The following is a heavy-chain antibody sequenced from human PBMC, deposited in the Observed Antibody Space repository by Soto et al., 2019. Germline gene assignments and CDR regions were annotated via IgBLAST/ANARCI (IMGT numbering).Heavy chain of an antibody. D-gene: IGHD4-17*01. V-gene: IGHV3-21*01. CDR1: GFSFGDYI. CDR3: ASPRDYCVTTSNCFIAFDI. J-gene: IGHJ3*02. Sequence: AQLVESGGSLVKPGGSLRLSCAASGFSFGDYIMNWVRQAPGRGLEWVASISHSGSYIFYADSVKGRFTISRDKSRDSLYLQMNSLRVDDTAIYYCASPRDYCVTTSNCFIAFDIWGQGTRVTVSS. CDR2: ISHSGSYI.